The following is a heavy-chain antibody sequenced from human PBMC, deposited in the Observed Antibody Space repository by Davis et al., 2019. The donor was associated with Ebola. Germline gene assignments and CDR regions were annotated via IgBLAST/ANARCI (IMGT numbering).Heavy chain of an antibody. CDR1: GGSISGYY. Sequence: ETLSLTCTVSGGSISGYYWSWIRQPPGKGLEWIGYVYYSGSTTYNPSLKSRVTISLDTPKKQFSLKVRSLNTADTAVYYCARVKSSGYYPKYYFDFWGQGTPVTVSS. CDR2: VYYSGST. CDR3: ARVKSSGYYPKYYFDF. J-gene: IGHJ4*02. D-gene: IGHD3-22*01. V-gene: IGHV4-59*01.